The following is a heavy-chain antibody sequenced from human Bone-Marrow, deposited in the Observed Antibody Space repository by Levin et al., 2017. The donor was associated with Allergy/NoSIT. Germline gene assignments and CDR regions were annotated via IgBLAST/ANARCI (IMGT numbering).Heavy chain of an antibody. V-gene: IGHV3-53*01. CDR2: IYTGGNT. Sequence: GGSLRLSCVASDFIVSSNYMSWVRQAPGKGLEWVSVIYTGGNTYYADSVKGRFTISRDDSTDTLYLQMNSLRAEDTAVYYCARGNYGLTSLHWGQGTLVTVSS. D-gene: IGHD3/OR15-3a*01. J-gene: IGHJ4*02. CDR3: ARGNYGLTSLH. CDR1: DFIVSSNY.